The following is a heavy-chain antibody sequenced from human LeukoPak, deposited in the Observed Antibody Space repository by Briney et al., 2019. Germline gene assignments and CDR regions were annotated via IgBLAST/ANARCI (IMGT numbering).Heavy chain of an antibody. CDR1: GYSFTSYW. V-gene: IGHV5-51*01. CDR2: IYPGDSDT. Sequence: GESLKISCKGSGYSFTSYWIGWVRQMPGEGLEWMGIIYPGDSDTRYSPSFQGQVTISADKSISTAYLQWSSLKASDTAMYYCARLITFGGVIVDQFDYWGQGTLVTVSS. J-gene: IGHJ4*02. CDR3: ARLITFGGVIVDQFDY. D-gene: IGHD3-16*02.